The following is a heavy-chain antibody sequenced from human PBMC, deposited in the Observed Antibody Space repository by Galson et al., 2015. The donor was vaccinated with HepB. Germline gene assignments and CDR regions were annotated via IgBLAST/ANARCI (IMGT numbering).Heavy chain of an antibody. D-gene: IGHD6-19*01. Sequence: ETLSLTCTVSGGSISSYYWSWIRQPPGKGLEWIGYIYYSGSTNYNPSLKSRVTISADTSKNQFSLKLSSVTAADTAVYYCARTAVAGNEDAFDIWGQGTMVTVSS. V-gene: IGHV4-59*01. CDR3: ARTAVAGNEDAFDI. CDR1: GGSISSYY. J-gene: IGHJ3*02. CDR2: IYYSGST.